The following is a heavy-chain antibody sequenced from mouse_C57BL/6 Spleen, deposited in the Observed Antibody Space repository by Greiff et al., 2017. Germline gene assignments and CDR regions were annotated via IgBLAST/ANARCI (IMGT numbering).Heavy chain of an antibody. D-gene: IGHD1-1*01. Sequence: VKLQESGAELVRPGASVTLSCKASGYTFTDYEMHWVKQTPVHGLEWIGAIDPETGGTAYNQKFKGKAILTADKSSSTAYMELRSLTSEDSAVYYCTRRYYGSSSPYWYFDVWGTGTTVTVSS. J-gene: IGHJ1*03. CDR2: IDPETGGT. V-gene: IGHV1-15*01. CDR1: GYTFTDYE. CDR3: TRRYYGSSSPYWYFDV.